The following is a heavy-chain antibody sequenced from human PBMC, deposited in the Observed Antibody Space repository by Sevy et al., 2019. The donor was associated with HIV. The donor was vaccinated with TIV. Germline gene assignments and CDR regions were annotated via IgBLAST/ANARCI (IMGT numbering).Heavy chain of an antibody. D-gene: IGHD3-10*01. CDR2: IYYSGST. Sequence: SETLSITCTVSGGSISSSSYYWGWIRQPPGKGLEWIGSIYYSGSTYYNPSLKSRVTISVDTSKNQFSLKLSSVTAADTAAYYCARRDFGGGSSSYFDYRGQGTLVTVSS. J-gene: IGHJ4*02. V-gene: IGHV4-39*01. CDR3: ARRDFGGGSSSYFDY. CDR1: GGSISSSSYY.